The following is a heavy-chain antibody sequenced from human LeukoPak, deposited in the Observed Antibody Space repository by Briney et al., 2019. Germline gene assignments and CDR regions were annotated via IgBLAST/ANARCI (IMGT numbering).Heavy chain of an antibody. CDR1: GFTVSSNY. CDR2: IYSGGST. Sequence: GGSLRLSCAASGFTVSSNYMSWVRQAPGKGLEWVSVIYSGGSTYYADSVKGRFTISRHNSKNTLYLQMNSLRAEDTAVYYCARECHRSSGCHHGFDYWGQGTLVTVSS. V-gene: IGHV3-53*04. J-gene: IGHJ4*02. D-gene: IGHD6-19*01. CDR3: ARECHRSSGCHHGFDY.